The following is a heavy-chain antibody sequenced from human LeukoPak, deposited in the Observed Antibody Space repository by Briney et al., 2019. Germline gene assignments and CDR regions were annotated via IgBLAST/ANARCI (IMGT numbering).Heavy chain of an antibody. CDR1: GYTFTSLD. V-gene: IGHV1-8*01. J-gene: IGHJ3*01. CDR3: ARGWEVDRDGSFDV. D-gene: IGHD1-26*01. Sequence: ASVKASCKASGYTFTSLDIKWVRQATGQGLEWMGWMNPNSGNTGYAQKFQGRVTMTRVTSVDTAYMELNSLISEDTAMYYCARGWEVDRDGSFDVWGQGTMVTVSP. CDR2: MNPNSGNT.